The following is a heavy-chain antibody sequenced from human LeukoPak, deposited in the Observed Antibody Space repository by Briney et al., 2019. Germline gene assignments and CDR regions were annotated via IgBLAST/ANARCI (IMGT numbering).Heavy chain of an antibody. CDR2: TFWDDEK. V-gene: IGHV2-5*02. J-gene: IGHJ4*02. CDR3: ARRHRYYFGSGSYAYHFDS. CDR1: GFSLTTGVS. Sequence: SGPTLVNPTQTLTLTCTFSGFSLTTGVSVGWIRQPPGKALEWLALTFWDDEKQYSPSLKNRVTITEDTSKNQVALTLTNMGPVDTATYYCARRHRYYFGSGSYAYHFDSWGQGTLVTVSS. D-gene: IGHD3-10*01.